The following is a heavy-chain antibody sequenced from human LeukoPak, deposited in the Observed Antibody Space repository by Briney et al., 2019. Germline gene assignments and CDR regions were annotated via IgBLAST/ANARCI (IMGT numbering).Heavy chain of an antibody. V-gene: IGHV1-24*01. Sequence: ASVKVSCKVSGYTLTELSMHWVRQAPGKGLEWMGGFDPEDGETIYAQKFQGRVTMTEDTSTDTAYMELSSLRSEDTAVYYCATVGFGVGNSDYWGQGTLVTVSS. CDR2: FDPEDGET. CDR3: ATVGFGVGNSDY. J-gene: IGHJ4*02. CDR1: GYTLTELS. D-gene: IGHD3-3*01.